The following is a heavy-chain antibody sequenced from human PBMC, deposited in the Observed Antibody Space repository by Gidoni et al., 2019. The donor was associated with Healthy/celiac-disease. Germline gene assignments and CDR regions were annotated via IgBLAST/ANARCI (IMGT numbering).Heavy chain of an antibody. D-gene: IGHD3-10*01. CDR2: ISISSTYI. Sequence: EVQLVESGGGLVKPGRPLRLPCPASGFPFTTYSMNWVRQAPGKGLEWVSSISISSTYIYYAESLKGRFTISRDNAKNSLYLQMNSLRAEDTAAYYCARVTSGSPSYYYMDVWGKGTTVTVSS. J-gene: IGHJ6*03. CDR3: ARVTSGSPSYYYMDV. CDR1: GFPFTTYS. V-gene: IGHV3-21*01.